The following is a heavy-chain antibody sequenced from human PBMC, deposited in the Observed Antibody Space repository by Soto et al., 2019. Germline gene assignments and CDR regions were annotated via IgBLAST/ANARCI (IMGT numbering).Heavy chain of an antibody. CDR1: GFTFINYA. Sequence: EVQLLESGGDSVQPGGSVRLSRAGSGFTFINYAMNWVRQAPGKGLEWVSTISGGGDATFFADSVRGRFTFSRDNSKNTVTLQMNSLGVDDTAVYYCARKVVGSTSRPDYWYFDLWGRGTLVTVSS. V-gene: IGHV3-23*01. CDR2: ISGGGDAT. CDR3: ARKVVGSTSRPDYWYFDL. D-gene: IGHD2-21*01. J-gene: IGHJ2*01.